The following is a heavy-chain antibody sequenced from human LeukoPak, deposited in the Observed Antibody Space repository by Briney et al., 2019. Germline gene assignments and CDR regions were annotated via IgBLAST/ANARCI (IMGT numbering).Heavy chain of an antibody. CDR1: GLTFDDYA. Sequence: GGSLRLSCAASGLTFDDYAMHWVRQAPGKGLEWVSGISWNSGSIGYADSVKGRYTISRDNAKNSLYLQMNSLRAEDTALYYCAKGYGDYGSDFDYWGQGTLVTVSS. D-gene: IGHD4-17*01. CDR3: AKGYGDYGSDFDY. J-gene: IGHJ4*02. V-gene: IGHV3-9*01. CDR2: ISWNSGSI.